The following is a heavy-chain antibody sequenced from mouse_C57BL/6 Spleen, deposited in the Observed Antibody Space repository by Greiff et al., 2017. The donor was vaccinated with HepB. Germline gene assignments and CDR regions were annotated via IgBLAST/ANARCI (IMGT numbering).Heavy chain of an antibody. CDR1: GYAFSSSW. J-gene: IGHJ3*01. CDR3: ARAERWFAY. CDR2: IYPGDGDT. Sequence: QVQLQQSGPELVKPGASVKISCKASGYAFSSSWMSWVKQRPGKGLEWIGRIYPGDGDTNYNGKFKGKATLTADKSSSTAYMQLSSLTSEDSAVYFCARAERWFAYWGQGTLVTVSA. V-gene: IGHV1-82*01.